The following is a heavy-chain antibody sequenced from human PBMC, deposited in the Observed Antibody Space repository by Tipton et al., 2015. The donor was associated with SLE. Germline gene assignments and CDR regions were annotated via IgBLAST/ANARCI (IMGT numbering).Heavy chain of an antibody. Sequence: TLSLTCAVSSGSISSSDWWSWVRQPPGKGLEWIGEIYRSGSASYNPSLKSPVTISMDNSKDQFSLNLASVTPADTAVYYCARNGFYALDYWGQGTLVAVSS. D-gene: IGHD3-22*01. CDR1: SGSISSSDW. V-gene: IGHV4-4*02. CDR3: ARNGFYALDY. CDR2: IYRSGSA. J-gene: IGHJ4*02.